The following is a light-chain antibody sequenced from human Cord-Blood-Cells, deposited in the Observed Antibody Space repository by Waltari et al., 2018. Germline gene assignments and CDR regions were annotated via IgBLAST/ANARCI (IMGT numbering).Light chain of an antibody. J-gene: IGKJ4*01. CDR2: LGS. Sequence: DIVMTQSPLSLPVTPGEPASLSCRSSQSLLHSNGYNYLDWYLQKPGQSPQLLIYLGSNRASGVPDRFSCSGSSTDFTLKISRVEAEDVGVYYCMQALQTPLTFGGGTKVEIK. CDR3: MQALQTPLT. V-gene: IGKV2-28*01. CDR1: QSLLHSNGYNY.